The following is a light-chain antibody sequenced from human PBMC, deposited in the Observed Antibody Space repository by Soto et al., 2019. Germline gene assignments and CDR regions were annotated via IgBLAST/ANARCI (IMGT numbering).Light chain of an antibody. J-gene: IGKJ4*01. CDR3: QQYIRWPLT. Sequence: EMVVTQSPATLSVSPGERATLSCRASQDVSSNLAWYQQKPGQAPSLLIYGASTRATGTPARFSGSGSGTEFPLTISSLQSEDHAVYFCQQYIRWPLTFGGGTKVDIK. V-gene: IGKV3-15*01. CDR2: GAS. CDR1: QDVSSN.